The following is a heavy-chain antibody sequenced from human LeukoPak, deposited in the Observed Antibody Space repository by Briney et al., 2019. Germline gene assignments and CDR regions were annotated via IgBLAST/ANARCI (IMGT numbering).Heavy chain of an antibody. CDR2: LNSDGSIT. D-gene: IGHD5-24*01. J-gene: IGHJ4*02. V-gene: IGHV3-74*01. CDR3: ARGTGYMAMDC. CDR1: GFTFSGYW. Sequence: GGSLRLSCSASGFTFSGYWMHWVRQAPGKGLVWVSRLNSDGSITNYADSVKGRFTISRDNAKNTLYPQMNSLRAEDTAVYYCARGTGYMAMDCGGQGTLVTVSS.